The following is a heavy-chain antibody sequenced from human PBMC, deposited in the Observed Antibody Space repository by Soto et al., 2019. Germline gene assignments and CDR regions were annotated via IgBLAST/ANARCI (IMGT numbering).Heavy chain of an antibody. D-gene: IGHD3-16*02. Sequence: TLSLTCTVSGGSVSSGSFHWSWIRQPPGKGLEWIGFVHNSGYTDYNPSLKGRVTISGDTSNNQFSLKLTAVTTADTAVYYCAREGGGIPYYGMDVWGRGTTVTVSS. CDR2: VHNSGYT. CDR1: GGSVSSGSFH. V-gene: IGHV4-61*01. CDR3: AREGGGIPYYGMDV. J-gene: IGHJ6*02.